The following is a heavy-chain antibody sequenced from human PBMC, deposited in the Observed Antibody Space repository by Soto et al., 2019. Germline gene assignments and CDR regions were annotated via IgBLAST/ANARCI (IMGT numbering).Heavy chain of an antibody. CDR3: AKVSRFPGGLRSLF. J-gene: IGHJ4*02. Sequence: EVQLLESGGTLVQPGGSLRLSCAASGFTFSTYAMNWVRQAPGKGLAWVSYISGSSGGSTYYADSVQGRFTISRDNSKNTLFLQMNSLRVEDTAVYYCAKVSRFPGGLRSLFWGQGSLVTVSS. CDR1: GFTFSTYA. V-gene: IGHV3-23*01. CDR2: ISGSSGGST. D-gene: IGHD3-10*01.